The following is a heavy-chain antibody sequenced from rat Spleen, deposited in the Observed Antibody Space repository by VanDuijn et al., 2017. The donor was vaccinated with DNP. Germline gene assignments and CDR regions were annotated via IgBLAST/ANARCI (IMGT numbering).Heavy chain of an antibody. CDR3: ARGVNYGSYGWFAY. Sequence: QVQLKETGPGLVQPTQTLSITCTVSGFSLTNYYMQWVRQTPGKGLEWMGFIRSGGSTEYNSALKSRLSISRDTSKSQVFLKMNSVQTEDTAMYFCARGVNYGSYGWFAYWGQGTLVTVSS. CDR2: IRSGGST. CDR1: GFSLTNYY. J-gene: IGHJ3*01. D-gene: IGHD1-3*01. V-gene: IGHV2-65*01.